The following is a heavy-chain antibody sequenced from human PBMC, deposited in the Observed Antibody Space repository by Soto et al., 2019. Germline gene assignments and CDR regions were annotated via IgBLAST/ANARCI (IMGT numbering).Heavy chain of an antibody. Sequence: PGESQRLSCVVSGFTFSIYAMNWVRQAPGKGLEWVSAINIGGGSTHYADSVKGRFTISRDNSKNTLYLQMNSLTAEDTAVYYCAKDRGGSSWFYGLDVWGQGTTVTVSS. CDR2: INIGGGST. V-gene: IGHV3-23*01. CDR3: AKDRGGSSWFYGLDV. J-gene: IGHJ6*02. CDR1: GFTFSIYA. D-gene: IGHD6-19*01.